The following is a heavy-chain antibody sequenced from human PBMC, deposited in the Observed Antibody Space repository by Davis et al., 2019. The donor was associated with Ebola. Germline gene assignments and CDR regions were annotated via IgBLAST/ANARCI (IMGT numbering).Heavy chain of an antibody. CDR3: ARGVYGAYFDS. CDR2: IEYNGRT. J-gene: IGHJ4*02. Sequence: SWIRQSPGKGLEWIGYIEYNGRTEYIPSLNSRVTISLDTSKRQFSLKLSSMTAADSAVYFCARGVYGAYFDSWGQGAPVTVSS. D-gene: IGHD4-17*01. V-gene: IGHV4-59*01.